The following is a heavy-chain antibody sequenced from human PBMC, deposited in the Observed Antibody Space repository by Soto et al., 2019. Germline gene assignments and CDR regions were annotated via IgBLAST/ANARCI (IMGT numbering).Heavy chain of an antibody. CDR2: INPSGGST. D-gene: IGHD3-10*01. V-gene: IGHV1-46*01. J-gene: IGHJ4*02. Sequence: ASVKVSCKASGYTFTSYYMHWLRQSPGQGLEWMGIINPSGGSTSYAQKFQGRVTMTRDTSTSTVYMELSSLRSEDTAVYYCARDLPPSVVRGPPGYWGQGTLVTVSS. CDR3: ARDLPPSVVRGPPGY. CDR1: GYTFTSYY.